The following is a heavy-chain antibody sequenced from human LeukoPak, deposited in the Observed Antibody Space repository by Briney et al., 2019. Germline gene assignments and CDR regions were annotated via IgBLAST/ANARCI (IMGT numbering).Heavy chain of an antibody. V-gene: IGHV4-39*01. D-gene: IGHD1-26*01. CDR3: ARHRREYSGNHFDQ. Sequence: SETLSLTCTVSGGSITSTIYYWGWIRQPPGKGLEWNVSIYYSGSTYYNPSLKSRVTISVDTSKNQFFLKLSSLSAADTVVYYCARHRREYSGNHFDQWGRGTLVTVS. CDR2: IYYSGST. CDR1: GGSITSTIYY. J-gene: IGHJ4*02.